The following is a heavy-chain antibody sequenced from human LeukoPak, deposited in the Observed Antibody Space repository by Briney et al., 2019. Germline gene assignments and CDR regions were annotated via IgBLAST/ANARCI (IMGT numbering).Heavy chain of an antibody. CDR2: IYHSGST. CDR1: GYSISRDYF. J-gene: IGHJ4*02. V-gene: IGHV4-38-2*01. CDR3: ARHPRYYYDSSGYYFIGGLFDY. D-gene: IGHD3-22*01. Sequence: PSETLSLTCAVSGYSISRDYFWGLVREPPGEGTGGVGSIYHSGSTYYKPSLKSRVTLSGDTSQNQFSLKLSSVTAADTAVYYCARHPRYYYDSSGYYFIGGLFDYWGEETLVTVPS.